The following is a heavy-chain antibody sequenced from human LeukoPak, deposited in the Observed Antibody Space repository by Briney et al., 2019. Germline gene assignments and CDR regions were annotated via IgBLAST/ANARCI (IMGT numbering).Heavy chain of an antibody. CDR2: INPNSGGT. D-gene: IGHD1-26*01. V-gene: IGHV1-2*02. CDR1: GYTFTGYY. CDR3: ARDGGGRELLLLLFDY. Sequence: GASVKVSCKASGYTFTGYYMHWVRQAPGQGLEWMGWINPNSGGTNYAQKFQGRVTMTRDTSISTAYMELSRLRSGDTAVYYCARDGGGRELLLLLFDYWGQGTLVTVSS. J-gene: IGHJ4*02.